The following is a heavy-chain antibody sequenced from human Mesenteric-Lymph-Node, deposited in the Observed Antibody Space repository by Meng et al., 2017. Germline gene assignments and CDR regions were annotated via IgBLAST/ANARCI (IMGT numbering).Heavy chain of an antibody. Sequence: QLGEAGGGLIQPGGSLRLSCAASGFTVSSNYMSWVRQAPGKGLEWVSVIYSGGSTYYADSVKGRFTISRDNSKNTLYLQMNSLRAEDTAVYYCVGGYYDSSGYYSHDYWGQGTLVIVSS. D-gene: IGHD3-22*01. CDR3: VGGYYDSSGYYSHDY. CDR2: IYSGGST. CDR1: GFTVSSNY. V-gene: IGHV3-53*01. J-gene: IGHJ4*02.